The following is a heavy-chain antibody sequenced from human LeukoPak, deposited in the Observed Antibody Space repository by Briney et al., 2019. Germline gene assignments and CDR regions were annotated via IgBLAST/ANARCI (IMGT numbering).Heavy chain of an antibody. CDR1: GGSISSYY. Sequence: SETLSLTCTASGGSISSYYWSWIRQPPGKGLEWIGYIYYSGSTNYNPSLKSRVTISVDTSKNQFSLKLSSVTAADTAVYYCARHGGSYSYYYGMDVWGQGTTVTVSS. CDR3: ARHGGSYSYYYGMDV. D-gene: IGHD1-26*01. J-gene: IGHJ6*02. CDR2: IYYSGST. V-gene: IGHV4-59*08.